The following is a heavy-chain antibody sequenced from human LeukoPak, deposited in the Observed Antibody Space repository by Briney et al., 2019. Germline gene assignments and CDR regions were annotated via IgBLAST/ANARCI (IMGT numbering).Heavy chain of an antibody. CDR3: ARVGYCSSTSCYFAGGMDV. CDR2: ITGNGGST. Sequence: GGSLRLSCAASGFTFSSNAMSWVRQAPGKGLEWVSVITGNGGSTYYADSVKGRFTISRDNAKNSLYLQMNSLRAEDTAVYYCARVGYCSSTSCYFAGGMDVWGQGTTVTVSS. D-gene: IGHD2-2*01. CDR1: GFTFSSNA. J-gene: IGHJ6*02. V-gene: IGHV3-23*01.